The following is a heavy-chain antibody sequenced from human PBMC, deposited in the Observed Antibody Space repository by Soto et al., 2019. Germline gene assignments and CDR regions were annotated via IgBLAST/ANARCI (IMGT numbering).Heavy chain of an antibody. CDR3: ARDARNADYDY. CDR1: GFTFSRHA. J-gene: IGHJ4*02. Sequence: EVQLVESGGGLGQPGGSLRLSCAVSGFTFSRHAMNWVRQAPGKGLEWVAYIHSIRSIIYYADSVKGRFTISRDNAKNSLYLQMDSLSDEDTAVYYCARDARNADYDYWGQGTLVTVSS. CDR2: IHSIRSII. D-gene: IGHD3-16*01. V-gene: IGHV3-48*02.